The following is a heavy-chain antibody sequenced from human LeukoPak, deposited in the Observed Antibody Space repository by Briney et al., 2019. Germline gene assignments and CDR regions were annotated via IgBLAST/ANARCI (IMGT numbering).Heavy chain of an antibody. J-gene: IGHJ6*03. Sequence: KPSETLSLTCTVSGGSIRSSYWSWIRQPPGQGLEWIGYISNSGSANYNPPLRGRVSISVSMSNNQIFLDLTSVTAADTAVYYCARAQYDGFSSGYSGGFYYMDVWGKGTTVSVSS. CDR1: GGSIRSSY. CDR3: ARAQYDGFSSGYSGGFYYMDV. V-gene: IGHV4-59*01. CDR2: ISNSGSA. D-gene: IGHD3-3*01.